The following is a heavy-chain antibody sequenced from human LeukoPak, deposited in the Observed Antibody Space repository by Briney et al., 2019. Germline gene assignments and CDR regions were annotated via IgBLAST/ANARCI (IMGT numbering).Heavy chain of an antibody. D-gene: IGHD3-3*01. J-gene: IGHJ3*02. CDR3: AKGLVFGAVMLSRDAFDI. V-gene: IGHV3-9*01. CDR2: ISWNSGSI. CDR1: GFTFDDYA. Sequence: GGSLRLSCAASGFTFDDYAMHWVRQAPGKGLEWVSGISWNSGSIGYADSVKGRFTISRDNAKNSLYLQMNSLRAEDTALYYCAKGLVFGAVMLSRDAFDIWGQGTMVTVSS.